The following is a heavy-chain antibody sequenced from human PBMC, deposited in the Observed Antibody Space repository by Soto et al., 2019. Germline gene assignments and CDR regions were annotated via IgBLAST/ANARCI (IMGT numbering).Heavy chain of an antibody. Sequence: SETLSLTCTVSGGSIRSYYWSWIRQPPGKGLEWIGYIYYTGTTNYNPSLKSRVTISVDTSKNQFSLKLTSVTAVDTAVYYCARRELQGPIDYWGQGTLVTVSS. V-gene: IGHV4-59*12. CDR1: GGSIRSYY. CDR3: ARRELQGPIDY. CDR2: IYYTGTT. D-gene: IGHD1-26*01. J-gene: IGHJ4*02.